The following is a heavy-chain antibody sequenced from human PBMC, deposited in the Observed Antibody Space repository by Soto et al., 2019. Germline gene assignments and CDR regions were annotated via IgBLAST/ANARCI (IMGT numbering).Heavy chain of an antibody. CDR2: ISSSGSTI. CDR1: GFTFSSYE. CDR3: ARDYYRSGIDY. J-gene: IGHJ4*02. V-gene: IGHV3-48*03. D-gene: IGHD3-10*01. Sequence: GGSLRLSCAASGFTFSSYEMNWVRRAPGKGLEWVSYISSSGSTIYYADSVKGRFTISRDNAKNSLYLQMNSLRAEDTAVYYCARDYYRSGIDYSGPRILLSVSS.